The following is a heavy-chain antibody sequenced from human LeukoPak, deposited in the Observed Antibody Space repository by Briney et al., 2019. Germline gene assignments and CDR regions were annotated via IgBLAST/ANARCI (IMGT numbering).Heavy chain of an antibody. CDR3: AKYSGYEYYYHYYMDV. Sequence: GGSLRLSCAASGFTFSSYGMSWVRQAPGKGLEWVSAISGSGGSTYYADSVKGRFTISRDNSKNTLYLQMNSLRAEDTAVYYCAKYSGYEYYYHYYMDVWGKGTTVTISS. V-gene: IGHV3-23*01. D-gene: IGHD5-12*01. CDR2: ISGSGGST. J-gene: IGHJ6*03. CDR1: GFTFSSYG.